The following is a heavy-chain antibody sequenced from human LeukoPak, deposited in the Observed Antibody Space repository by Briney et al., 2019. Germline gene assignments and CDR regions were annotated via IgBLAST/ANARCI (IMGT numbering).Heavy chain of an antibody. V-gene: IGHV1-46*01. Sequence: ASLKVSCTAPGYTFTIDYMHWVRPAPEQGLEWMGIINPSGGSTSYAQKFQGRVTMTRDTSTSTVYMELSSLRSEDTAVYYCSCYYGSGRAPAIDYWGQGTLVTVSS. CDR2: INPSGGST. J-gene: IGHJ4*02. CDR3: SCYYGSGRAPAIDY. CDR1: GYTFTIDY. D-gene: IGHD3-10*01.